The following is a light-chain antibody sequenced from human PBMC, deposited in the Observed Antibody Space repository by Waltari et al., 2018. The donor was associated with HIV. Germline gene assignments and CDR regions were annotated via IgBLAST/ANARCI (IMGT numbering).Light chain of an antibody. CDR3: HQQFRV. CDR2: EVT. J-gene: IGLJ3*02. Sequence: QSALTQPASVSGSPGQSITMSCTGSSSDVGGYKYVSWCQQHPGKAPKLMIYEVTKRPSGVPDRFSGSKSGNTASLTVSGLQAEDDQFIYRHQQFRVFGGGTKLTVL. CDR1: SSDVGGYKY. V-gene: IGLV2-8*01.